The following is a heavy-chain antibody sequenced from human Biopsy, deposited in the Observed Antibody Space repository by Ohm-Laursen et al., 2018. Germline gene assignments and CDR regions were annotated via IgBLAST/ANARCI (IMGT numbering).Heavy chain of an antibody. J-gene: IGHJ4*02. Sequence: AASVKVSCKAPGGTFSNYGVNWVRQAPGQGLECMGRIIPLIGLTNYAQKFQGRVTITADKFTNTVYMELSSLRSDDTAVYFCARDCNGDNCGVDFWGQGTLVTVS. CDR2: IIPLIGLT. CDR3: ARDCNGDNCGVDF. V-gene: IGHV1-69*04. D-gene: IGHD2-15*01. CDR1: GGTFSNYG.